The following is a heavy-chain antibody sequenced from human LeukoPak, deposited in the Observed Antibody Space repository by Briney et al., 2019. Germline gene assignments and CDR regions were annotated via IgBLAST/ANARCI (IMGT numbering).Heavy chain of an antibody. D-gene: IGHD6-19*01. CDR1: GASIRSYY. Sequence: SETLSLTCTVSGASIRSYYWSWFRQPAGKGLEWIGRIYTNGSTTYNPSLNSRVTMSLHTSKNQFSLQLRSVTAADTAVYYCAREKAVAATNFDYWGQGTLVTVSS. J-gene: IGHJ4*02. V-gene: IGHV4-4*07. CDR2: IYTNGST. CDR3: AREKAVAATNFDY.